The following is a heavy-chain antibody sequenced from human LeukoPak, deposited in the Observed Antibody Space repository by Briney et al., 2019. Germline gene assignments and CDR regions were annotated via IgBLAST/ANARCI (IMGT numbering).Heavy chain of an antibody. CDR3: ARDLASPSQS. D-gene: IGHD1-26*01. V-gene: IGHV4-38-2*02. J-gene: IGHJ4*02. CDR1: GYSISSGYY. CDR2: IYHSGST. Sequence: SETLSLTCTVSGYSISSGYYWGWIRQPPGKGLEWIGSIYHSGSTYYNPSLKSRVTISVDTSKNQFSLKLSSVTAADTAVYYCARDLASPSQSWGQGTLVTVSS.